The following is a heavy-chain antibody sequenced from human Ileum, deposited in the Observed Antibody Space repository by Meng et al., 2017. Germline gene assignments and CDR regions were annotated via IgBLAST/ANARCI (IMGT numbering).Heavy chain of an antibody. V-gene: IGHV3-21*01. CDR1: GFTFSSYS. J-gene: IGHJ4*02. Sequence: EVQRGESGGGLVKPGGSLRLSCAASGFTFSSYSMNWVRQAPGKGLEWVSSISSTSGYIYYADSVKGRFTISRDNAKNSLYLQMNSLRAEDTAVYYCASDYWGQGTLVTVSS. CDR3: ASDY. CDR2: ISSTSGYI.